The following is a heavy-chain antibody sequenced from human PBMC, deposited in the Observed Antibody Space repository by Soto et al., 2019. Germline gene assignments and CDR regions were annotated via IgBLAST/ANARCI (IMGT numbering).Heavy chain of an antibody. Sequence: PGGSLRLSCAASGFTLDDYAMHWVRQAPGKGLEWVSGISWNSGSIGYADSVKGRFTISRDNAKNSLYLQMNSLRAEDTALYYCAKPIRPYCSSTSCYIFDYWGQGTLVTVSS. CDR1: GFTLDDYA. CDR3: AKPIRPYCSSTSCYIFDY. J-gene: IGHJ4*02. V-gene: IGHV3-9*01. D-gene: IGHD2-2*02. CDR2: ISWNSGSI.